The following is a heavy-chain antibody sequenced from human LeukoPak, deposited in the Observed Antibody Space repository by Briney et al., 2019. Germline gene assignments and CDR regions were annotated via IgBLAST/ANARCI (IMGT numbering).Heavy chain of an antibody. CDR3: ARGYDSSGYYWTHNWFDP. CDR1: GYTFTNYY. CDR2: ITPNSGGT. J-gene: IGHJ5*02. Sequence: GASVKVSCKASGYTFTNYYIHWVRQAPGQGLEWMGWITPNSGGTNYAQKFQGRVTMTRDMSISTAYMELSRLKSDDTAVYYCARGYDSSGYYWTHNWFDPWGQGTLVTVSS. V-gene: IGHV1-2*02. D-gene: IGHD3-22*01.